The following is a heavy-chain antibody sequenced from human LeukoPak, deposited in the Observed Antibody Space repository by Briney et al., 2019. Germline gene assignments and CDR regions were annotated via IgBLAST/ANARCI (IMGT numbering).Heavy chain of an antibody. CDR2: INPNSGGT. V-gene: IGHV1-2*02. D-gene: IGHD1-26*01. Sequence: ASVKVSFKASGYTFTGYYMHWVRQAPGQGLEWMGWINPNSGGTNYAQKFQGRVTMTRGTSISTAYMELSRLRSDDTAVYYCARDRLGSFFDYWGQGTLVTVSS. CDR1: GYTFTGYY. CDR3: ARDRLGSFFDY. J-gene: IGHJ4*02.